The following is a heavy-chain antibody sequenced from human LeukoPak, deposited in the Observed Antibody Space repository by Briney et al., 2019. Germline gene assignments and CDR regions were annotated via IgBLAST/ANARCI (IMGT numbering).Heavy chain of an antibody. Sequence: SETLSLTCTVSGGSISSYYWSWIRQPPGKGLEWIGYIYYSGSTNYNPSLKSRVTISVDTSKNQFSLKLSSVTAADTAVYYCARDNIEMATKGSFDYWGQGTLVTVSS. CDR1: GGSISSYY. D-gene: IGHD5-24*01. V-gene: IGHV4-59*12. CDR2: IYYSGST. J-gene: IGHJ4*02. CDR3: ARDNIEMATKGSFDY.